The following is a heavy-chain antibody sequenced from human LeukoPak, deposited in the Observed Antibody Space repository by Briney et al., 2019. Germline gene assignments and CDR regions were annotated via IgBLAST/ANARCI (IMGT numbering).Heavy chain of an antibody. CDR2: VSRSGSA. V-gene: IGHV4-59*08. CDR1: GGSISTYY. J-gene: IGHJ4*02. CDR3: ARNAHHETTFGVIIHYLDG. Sequence: SETLSLTCTVSGGSISTYYWRWLPHSTGEGLVCLGNVSRSGSAYYNPSRNSRVTKSVDTSKNQFSIKFNSVTAADTAVYYCARNAHHETTFGVIIHYLDGWGQATLV. D-gene: IGHD3-3*01.